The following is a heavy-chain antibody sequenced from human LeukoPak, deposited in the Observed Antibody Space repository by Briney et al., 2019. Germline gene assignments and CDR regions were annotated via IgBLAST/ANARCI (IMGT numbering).Heavy chain of an antibody. CDR3: AKADSPYSSSSLDY. V-gene: IGHV3-30*02. J-gene: IGHJ4*02. Sequence: PGGSLRLSCAASGFTFSSYGMHWVRQAPGKGLEWVAFIRYDGSNKYYADSVKGRFTISRDNSKNTLYLQMNSLRAEDTAVYYCAKADSPYSSSSLDYWGQGTLVTVSS. CDR2: IRYDGSNK. CDR1: GFTFSSYG. D-gene: IGHD6-6*01.